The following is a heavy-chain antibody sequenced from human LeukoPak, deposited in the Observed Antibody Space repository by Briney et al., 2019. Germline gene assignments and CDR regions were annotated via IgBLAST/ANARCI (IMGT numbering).Heavy chain of an antibody. V-gene: IGHV4-4*02. D-gene: IGHD4-17*01. CDR3: ARDVAYGDSSYYFDY. CDR2: IYHSGST. J-gene: IGHJ4*02. CDR1: GVSISSSNW. Sequence: SGTLSLTCAVSGVSISSSNWWSWVRHPPGQGLEWIGEIYHSGSTNYNPSLKSRVTISVDKSKNQFSLKLSSVTAADTAVYYCARDVAYGDSSYYFDYWGQGTLVTVSS.